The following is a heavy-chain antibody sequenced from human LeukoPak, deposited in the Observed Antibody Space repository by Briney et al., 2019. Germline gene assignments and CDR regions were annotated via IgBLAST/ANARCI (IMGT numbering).Heavy chain of an antibody. CDR1: GFTFDDYA. J-gene: IGHJ4*02. CDR2: ISWNSGSI. V-gene: IGHV3-9*01. CDR3: AKDISSLGRKGGFFDY. D-gene: IGHD3-16*01. Sequence: GGSLRLSCAASGFTFDDYAMHWVRQAPGKGLEWVSGISWNSGSIGYADSVKGRFTISRDNAKNSLYLQMNSLRAEDTALYYCAKDISSLGRKGGFFDYWGQGTLVTVSS.